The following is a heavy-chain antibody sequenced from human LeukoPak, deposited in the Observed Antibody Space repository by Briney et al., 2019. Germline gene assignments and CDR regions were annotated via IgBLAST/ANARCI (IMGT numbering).Heavy chain of an antibody. J-gene: IGHJ4*02. CDR2: IWYNGSNK. Sequence: GGSLRLSCAASGFTFSSYDMHWVRQAPGKGLEWVAVIWYNGSNKYYADSVKGRFTISRDNSKNTLYLQMNSLRAEDTAMYYCARVPSIAAVGIRLDYWGQGTLVTVSS. CDR3: ARVPSIAAVGIRLDY. V-gene: IGHV3-33*01. D-gene: IGHD6-13*01. CDR1: GFTFSSYD.